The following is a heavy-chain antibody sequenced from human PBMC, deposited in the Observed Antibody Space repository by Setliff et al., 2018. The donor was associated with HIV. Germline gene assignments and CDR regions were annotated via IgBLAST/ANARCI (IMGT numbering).Heavy chain of an antibody. CDR2: INPNSGDT. Sequence: GASVKVSCKTSGYTFVSSHINWARQATGQGLEWMGWINPNSGDTGLAPKFQGRVTLTSNTSISTAYMQLSSLTSEDTAVYYCATDGIGGWLRPMPDYWGQGTQVTVSS. V-gene: IGHV1-8*02. D-gene: IGHD5-12*01. J-gene: IGHJ4*02. CDR3: ATDGIGGWLRPMPDY. CDR1: GYTFVSSH.